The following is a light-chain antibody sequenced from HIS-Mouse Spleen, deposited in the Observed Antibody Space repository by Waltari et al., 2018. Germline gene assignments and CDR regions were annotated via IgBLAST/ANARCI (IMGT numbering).Light chain of an antibody. CDR3: CSYAGSYTGV. V-gene: IGLV2-11*01. CDR2: DVS. J-gene: IGLJ1*01. CDR1: SSDVGCYNY. Sequence: QSALTQPRPVSGSPGQSVTIPCTGTSSDVGCYNYVSWYQQHPGKAPKLMIYDVSKRPSGVPDRFSGSKSGNTASLTISGLQAEDEADYYCCSYAGSYTGVFGTGTKVTVL.